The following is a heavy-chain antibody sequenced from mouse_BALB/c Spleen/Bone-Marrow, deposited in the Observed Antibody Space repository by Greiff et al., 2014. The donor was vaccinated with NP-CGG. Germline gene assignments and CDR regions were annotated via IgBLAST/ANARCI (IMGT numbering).Heavy chain of an antibody. CDR1: GFTFSDFY. J-gene: IGHJ1*01. V-gene: IGHV7-1*02. CDR2: SRNKANDYTT. Sequence: EVMLVESGGGLVQPGGSLRLSCATSGFTFSDFYMEWVRQPPGKRLEWIAASRNKANDYTTEYSASVKGRFIVPRDTSQSILYLQMNALRAEDTAIYYCARDYYGSSYWYFDVWGAGTTVTVSS. D-gene: IGHD1-1*01. CDR3: ARDYYGSSYWYFDV.